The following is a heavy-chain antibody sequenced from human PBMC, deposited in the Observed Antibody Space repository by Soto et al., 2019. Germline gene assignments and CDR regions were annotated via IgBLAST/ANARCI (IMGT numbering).Heavy chain of an antibody. CDR2: ISSSSSYI. CDR3: ARAQWGLLLYYFDY. D-gene: IGHD1-26*01. J-gene: IGHJ4*02. Sequence: EVQLVESGGGLVKPGGSLRLSCAASGFTFSSYSMNWVRQAPGKGLEWVSSISSSSSYIYYADSVKGRFTISRDNAKNSLYLQRNSLRAGDTAVYYCARAQWGLLLYYFDYWGQGTLVTVSS. V-gene: IGHV3-21*01. CDR1: GFTFSSYS.